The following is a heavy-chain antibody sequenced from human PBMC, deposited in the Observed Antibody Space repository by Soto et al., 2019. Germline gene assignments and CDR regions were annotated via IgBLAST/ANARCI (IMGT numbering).Heavy chain of an antibody. D-gene: IGHD1-1*01. J-gene: IGHJ4*02. CDR2: INSDGSGT. V-gene: IGHV3-74*01. Sequence: GGSLRLSCAASGFSFSSYWMHWVRQGAGKGLVWVSQINSDGSGTIYADSVKGRFTISRDNAKDTVDLQMNGLRAEDTAVYYCARYIRGPTVYYFDFWGPGVLVTVSS. CDR3: ARYIRGPTVYYFDF. CDR1: GFSFSSYW.